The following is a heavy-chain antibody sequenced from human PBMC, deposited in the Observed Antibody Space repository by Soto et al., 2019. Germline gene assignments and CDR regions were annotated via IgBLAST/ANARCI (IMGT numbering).Heavy chain of an antibody. CDR3: TTLSSDYYDSSGYSSRSLGFDY. CDR1: GFTFSNAW. CDR2: IKSKTDGGTT. Sequence: PGGSLRLSCAASGFTFSNAWMSWVRQAPGKGLEWVGRIKSKTDGGTTDYDAPVKGRFTISRDDSKNTLYLQMNSLKTEDTAVNYCTTLSSDYYDSSGYSSRSLGFDYWGQGTLVTVSS. J-gene: IGHJ4*02. V-gene: IGHV3-15*01. D-gene: IGHD3-22*01.